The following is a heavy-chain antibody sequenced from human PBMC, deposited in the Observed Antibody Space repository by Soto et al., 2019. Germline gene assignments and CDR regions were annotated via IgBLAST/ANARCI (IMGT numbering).Heavy chain of an antibody. CDR3: ASDGQQLAPSGAFDI. Sequence: GGSLRLSCAASGFTFSSYSMNWVRQAPGKGLEWVSSISSSSYIYYADSVKGRFTISRDNAKNSLYLQMNSLRAEDTAVYYCASDGQQLAPSGAFDIWGQGTMVTVSS. D-gene: IGHD6-13*01. CDR2: ISSSSYI. V-gene: IGHV3-21*01. CDR1: GFTFSSYS. J-gene: IGHJ3*02.